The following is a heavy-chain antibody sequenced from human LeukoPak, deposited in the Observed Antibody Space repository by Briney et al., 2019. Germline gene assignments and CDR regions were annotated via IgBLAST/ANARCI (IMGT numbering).Heavy chain of an antibody. Sequence: SETLSLTCTVSGGSISIYYWSWIRQPPGKGLEWIGYIYYSGSTNYNPSLKSRVTISVDTSKNQYSLKLSSVTAADTAVYYCARHRYSSSSPFPDYWGQGTLVTVSS. CDR1: GGSISIYY. V-gene: IGHV4-59*08. CDR3: ARHRYSSSSPFPDY. J-gene: IGHJ4*02. CDR2: IYYSGST. D-gene: IGHD6-6*01.